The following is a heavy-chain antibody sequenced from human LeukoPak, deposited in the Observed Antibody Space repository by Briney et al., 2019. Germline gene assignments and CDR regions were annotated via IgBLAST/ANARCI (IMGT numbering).Heavy chain of an antibody. CDR3: ARENLAAAADY. V-gene: IGHV3-74*01. D-gene: IGHD6-25*01. CDR1: EFTFSAYW. J-gene: IGHJ4*02. Sequence: GGSLRLSCAASEFTFSAYWMHWVRQAPGKGLVGVSRIRGDGSMTNYADSVKGRFTISRDNAKNTLYLQMNSLRLEDTAVYYCARENLAAAADYWGQGTVVTVSS. CDR2: IRGDGSMT.